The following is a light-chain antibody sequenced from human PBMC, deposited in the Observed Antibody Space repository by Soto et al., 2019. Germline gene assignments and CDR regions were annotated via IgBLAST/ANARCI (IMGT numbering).Light chain of an antibody. V-gene: IGKV1-5*03. CDR1: QTISSW. CDR2: KAS. Sequence: DIQMTQSPSTLSASVGDRVTITCRASQTISSWLAWYQHKPGQAPKLLIYKASTLEIGVPSRFSGTGSGTEFTLTISSLQPGDFATYYCQQYNTFSWTFGQGTKVEI. CDR3: QQYNTFSWT. J-gene: IGKJ1*01.